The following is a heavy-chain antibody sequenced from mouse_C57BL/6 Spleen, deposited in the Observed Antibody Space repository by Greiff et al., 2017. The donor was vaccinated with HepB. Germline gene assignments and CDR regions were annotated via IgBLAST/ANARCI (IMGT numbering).Heavy chain of an antibody. CDR3: ARYYGVATGPFAY. J-gene: IGHJ3*01. CDR1: GYTFTSYW. V-gene: IGHV1-7*01. D-gene: IGHD1-1*01. Sequence: QVQLKESGAELAKPGASVKLSCKASGYTFTSYWMHWVKQRPGQGLEWIGYINPSSGYTKYNQKFKDKATLTTDKSSSTAYMQLSSLTYEASAVYYCARYYGVATGPFAYWGQGTLVTVSA. CDR2: INPSSGYT.